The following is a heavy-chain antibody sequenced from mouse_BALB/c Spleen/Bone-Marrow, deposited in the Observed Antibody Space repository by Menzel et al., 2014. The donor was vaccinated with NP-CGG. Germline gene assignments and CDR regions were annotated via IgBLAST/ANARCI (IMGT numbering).Heavy chain of an antibody. CDR2: FYPGSGSI. V-gene: IGHV1-62-2*01. Sequence: VKLVESGAELVKPGASVKLSCKASGYTFTEYIIHWVKQRSGQGLEWTGWFYPGSGSIKYNEKFKDKATLTADKSSSTVYMELSRLTSEDSAVYFCARHEDYGSSYYYAMDYWGQGTSVTVSS. CDR3: ARHEDYGSSYYYAMDY. D-gene: IGHD1-1*01. J-gene: IGHJ4*01. CDR1: GYTFTEYI.